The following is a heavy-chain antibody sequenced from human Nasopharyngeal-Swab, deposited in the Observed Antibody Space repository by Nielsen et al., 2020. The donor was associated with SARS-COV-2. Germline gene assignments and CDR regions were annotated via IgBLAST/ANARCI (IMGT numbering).Heavy chain of an antibody. V-gene: IGHV4-34*01. CDR3: ARGGSVAGTAVALRGPFDY. D-gene: IGHD6-19*01. CDR1: DGSFSGYC. CDR2: INHRGST. J-gene: IGHJ4*02. Sequence: SETLSLTCAVYDGSFSGYCWSWIRQPPGRGLKWIGEINHRGSTNFNPSLRSRVTISVDTSKNQFSLKLSSVTAADTAIYYCARGGSVAGTAVALRGPFDYWGQGTLVTVSS.